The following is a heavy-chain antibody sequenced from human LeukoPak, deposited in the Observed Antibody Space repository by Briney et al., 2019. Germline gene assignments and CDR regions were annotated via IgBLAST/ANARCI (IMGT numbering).Heavy chain of an antibody. Sequence: GESLKISCKASGYNFTSYWISWVRQMPGKGLEWMGRIDPSDSYTNYSPSFQGHVTISADKSISTAYLQWSSLKASDTAMYYCARNGYSSSPRDYWGQGTLVTVSS. V-gene: IGHV5-10-1*01. CDR2: IDPSDSYT. J-gene: IGHJ4*02. CDR1: GYNFTSYW. D-gene: IGHD6-6*01. CDR3: ARNGYSSSPRDY.